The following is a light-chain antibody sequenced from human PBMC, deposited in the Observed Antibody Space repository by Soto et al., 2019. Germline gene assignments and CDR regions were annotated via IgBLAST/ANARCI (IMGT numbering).Light chain of an antibody. J-gene: IGLJ2*01. CDR2: EVS. Sequence: QSVLTQPPSASGSPGQSVTISCTGTSSDVGGYNYVSWYQQHPGKAPKLMISEVSKRPSGVPDRFSGSKSGNTASLTVSGLKAEDEADYYCSSYGGSNNVLFGGGTKLTVL. V-gene: IGLV2-8*01. CDR3: SSYGGSNNVL. CDR1: SSDVGGYNY.